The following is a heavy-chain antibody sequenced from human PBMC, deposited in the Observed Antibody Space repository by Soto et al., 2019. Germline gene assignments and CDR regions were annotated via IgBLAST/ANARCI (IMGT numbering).Heavy chain of an antibody. J-gene: IGHJ6*02. CDR3: ARGVAAAGTVYYYGMDV. Sequence: PSETLSLTCAVYGGSFSGYYWSWIRQPPGKGLEWIGYIYYSGSTNYNPSLKSRVTISVDTSKNQFSLKLSSVTAADTAVYYCARGVAAAGTVYYYGMDVWGQGTTVTVSS. D-gene: IGHD6-13*01. CDR2: IYYSGST. CDR1: GGSFSGYY. V-gene: IGHV4-59*01.